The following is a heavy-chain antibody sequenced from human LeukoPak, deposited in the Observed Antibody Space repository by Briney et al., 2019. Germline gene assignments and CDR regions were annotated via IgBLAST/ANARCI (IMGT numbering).Heavy chain of an antibody. Sequence: SETLFLTCAVSGGSISSSNWWSWVRQPPGKGLEWIGEIYHSGSTNYNPSLKSRVTISVDKSKNQFSLKLSSVTAADTAVYYCARVAGGAAVSCFDPWGQGTLVTVSS. J-gene: IGHJ5*02. CDR2: IYHSGST. D-gene: IGHD3-16*01. CDR3: ARVAGGAAVSCFDP. CDR1: GGSISSSNW. V-gene: IGHV4-4*02.